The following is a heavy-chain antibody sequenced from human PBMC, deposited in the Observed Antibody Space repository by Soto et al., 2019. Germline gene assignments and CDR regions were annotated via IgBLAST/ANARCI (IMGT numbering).Heavy chain of an antibody. CDR2: IDPSDSYT. V-gene: IGHV5-10-1*01. J-gene: IGHJ6*02. CDR3: ARQQDYDFWSGYSPLYYYGMDF. Sequence: GESLKISCKGSGYSFTSYWISWVRQMPGKGLEWMGRIDPSDSYTNYSPSFQGHVTISADKSISTAYLQWSSLKASDTAMYYCARQQDYDFWSGYSPLYYYGMDFWGQGTTVTVSS. D-gene: IGHD3-3*01. CDR1: GYSFTSYW.